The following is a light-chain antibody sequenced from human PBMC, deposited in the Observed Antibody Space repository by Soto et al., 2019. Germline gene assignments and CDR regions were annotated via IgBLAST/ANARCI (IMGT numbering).Light chain of an antibody. V-gene: IGKV1-39*01. Sequence: DIQMTQSPSSLSASVGDRVTITCRARQSISSYLNWYQQKPGKAPELLIYAASNLQSGVPSRFSGSGSGTDFTLSISSLQPEDFATYNCQQSYSTPYTFGQGTKLEIK. J-gene: IGKJ2*01. CDR2: AAS. CDR3: QQSYSTPYT. CDR1: QSISSY.